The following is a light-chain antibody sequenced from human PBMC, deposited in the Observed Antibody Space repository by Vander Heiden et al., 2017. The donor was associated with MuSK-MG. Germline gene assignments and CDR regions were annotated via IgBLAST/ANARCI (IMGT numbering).Light chain of an antibody. V-gene: IGKV3-20*01. Sequence: EIVLTQSPGTLSLSPGERATLSCRASQRIINNYLDWYQHRPGQAPRLLIYGASRATGIPDRFSGSGAGTDFTLSISRLEPEDFAVYFCQQGGSSPLTFGGGTKVEIK. CDR3: QQGGSSPLT. CDR1: QRIINNY. CDR2: GAS. J-gene: IGKJ4*01.